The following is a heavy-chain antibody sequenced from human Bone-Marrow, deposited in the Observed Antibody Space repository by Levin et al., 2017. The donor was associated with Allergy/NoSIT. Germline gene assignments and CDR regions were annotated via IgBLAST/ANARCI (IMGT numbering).Heavy chain of an antibody. V-gene: IGHV4-4*02. CDR1: GGSISSYHW. CDR2: IYHLGTT. Sequence: PSQTLSLTCAVSGGSISSYHWWSWVRQPPGKGLEWIGEIYHLGTTNYNPSLRSRVTMSIDMSKNQFSLKLTSVSAADTAVYYCARDHGYSSSWKYFEYWGQGTPVTVSS. CDR3: ARDHGYSSSWKYFEY. D-gene: IGHD6-13*01. J-gene: IGHJ4*02.